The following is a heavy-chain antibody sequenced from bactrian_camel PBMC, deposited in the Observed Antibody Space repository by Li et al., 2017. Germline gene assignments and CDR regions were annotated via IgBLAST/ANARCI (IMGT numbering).Heavy chain of an antibody. D-gene: IGHD3*01. J-gene: IGHJ7*01. CDR2: IHYGGTRT. CDR1: GHTGRMYC. V-gene: IGHV3S1*01. Sequence: HVQLVESGGGLVQAGGSLRLSCGSSSGHTGRMYCMAWFRLAPGKEREGVAAIHYGGTRTYYGDSVKGRFSISQESASNTLCLQMNSLQPEDSAMYYCAAGGWVCGLSKIVPAMYDNDYWGKGTQVTVS.